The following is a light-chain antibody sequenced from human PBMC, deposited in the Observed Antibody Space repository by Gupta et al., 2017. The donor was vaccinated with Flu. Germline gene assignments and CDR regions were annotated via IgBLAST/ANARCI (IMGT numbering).Light chain of an antibody. CDR3: QPPGA. J-gene: IGKJ1*01. V-gene: IGKV3-20*01. Sequence: VLTQSPDTLSLSRGERATLSCRDRQAVSAEFVARYRQNPGHPPSLRICGATSRATGVRGRFGGTGSATAFTRPLAGVEAEDYEGHHCQPPGAFGQGTKVEIK. CDR1: QAVSAEF. CDR2: GAT.